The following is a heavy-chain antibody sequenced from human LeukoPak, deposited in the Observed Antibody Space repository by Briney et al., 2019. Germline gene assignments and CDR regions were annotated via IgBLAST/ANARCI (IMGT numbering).Heavy chain of an antibody. Sequence: GRSLRLSCVASGFTLRTYAMHWVRQAPGKGLEWVAVISSDGGKKFYSDSVKGQFTISRDNSKNTLYLQMNSLRTEDTGVYFCVRDAGGYWGQGTLVTVSS. D-gene: IGHD1-14*01. CDR2: ISSDGGKK. CDR1: GFTLRTYA. CDR3: VRDAGGY. J-gene: IGHJ4*02. V-gene: IGHV3-30-3*01.